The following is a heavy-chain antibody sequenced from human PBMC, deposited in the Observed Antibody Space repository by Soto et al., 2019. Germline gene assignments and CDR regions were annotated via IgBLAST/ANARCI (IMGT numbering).Heavy chain of an antibody. D-gene: IGHD2-15*01. CDR2: IYHSGST. CDR3: AREGGGYCSGGSCLIQRGTFDY. CDR1: GGSISSSNW. J-gene: IGHJ4*02. Sequence: QVQLQESGPGLVKPSGTLSLTCAVSGGSISSSNWWSWVRQPPGKGLEWIGEIYHSGSTNYNPSLKSRVTISVDKSKNQFSLKLSSVTAADTAVYYCAREGGGYCSGGSCLIQRGTFDYWGQGTLVTVSS. V-gene: IGHV4-4*02.